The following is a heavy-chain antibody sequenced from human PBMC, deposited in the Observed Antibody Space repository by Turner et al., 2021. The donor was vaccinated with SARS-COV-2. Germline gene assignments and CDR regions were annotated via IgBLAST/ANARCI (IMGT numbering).Heavy chain of an antibody. CDR3: AKQGGPYCSGGSCYLHYFDY. CDR2: ISYDGGNK. J-gene: IGHJ4*02. Sequence: QVQLVESGGGVVQPWRSLRLSCAASGFPFSSYGIHWVRQAPGKGLECVAVISYDGGNKYYADSVKGRITISRDNSKNTLYLQMNSLRAEDTAVYYCAKQGGPYCSGGSCYLHYFDYWGQGTLVTVSS. CDR1: GFPFSSYG. V-gene: IGHV3-30*18. D-gene: IGHD2-15*01.